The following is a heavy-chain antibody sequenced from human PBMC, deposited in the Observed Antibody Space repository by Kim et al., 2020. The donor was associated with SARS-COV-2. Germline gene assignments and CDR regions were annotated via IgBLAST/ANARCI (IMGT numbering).Heavy chain of an antibody. CDR1: GFTFSSYG. V-gene: IGHV3-30*18. CDR3: ANSKKQYYYYYGMDV. J-gene: IGHJ6*02. CDR2: ISYDGSNK. Sequence: GGSLRLSCAASGFTFSSYGMHWVRQAPGKGLEWVAVISYDGSNKYYADSVKGRFTISRDNSKNTLYLQMNSLRAEDTAVYYCANSKKQYYYYYGMDVWGQGTTVTVSS.